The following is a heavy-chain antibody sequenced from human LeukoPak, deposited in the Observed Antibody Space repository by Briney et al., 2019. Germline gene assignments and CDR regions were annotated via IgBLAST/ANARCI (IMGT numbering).Heavy chain of an antibody. Sequence: PGGSLRLSCAASGFTFSSYAMHWVRQAPGKGLEWVAVIYYDGSNKYYADSVKGRFTISRDNSKNTLYLQMNSLRAEDTAVYYCARGAYYYDSSGYYPEDYWGQGTLVTVSS. CDR2: IYYDGSNK. J-gene: IGHJ4*02. CDR1: GFTFSSYA. D-gene: IGHD3-22*01. V-gene: IGHV3-30*01. CDR3: ARGAYYYDSSGYYPEDY.